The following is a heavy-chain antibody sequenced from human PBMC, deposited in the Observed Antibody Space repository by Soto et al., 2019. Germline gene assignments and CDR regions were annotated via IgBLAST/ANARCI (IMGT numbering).Heavy chain of an antibody. CDR2: INARNGNT. CDR1: GYTFTSYA. J-gene: IGHJ4*02. D-gene: IGHD6-19*01. V-gene: IGHV1-3*01. Sequence: ASVKVSCKASGYTFTSYAMHWVRQAPGQRLEWMGWINARNGNTKYSQKFQGRVTITRDTSASTAYMELSSLRSEDTAVYYCAAIAVAGKIDYWGQGTLVTVSS. CDR3: AAIAVAGKIDY.